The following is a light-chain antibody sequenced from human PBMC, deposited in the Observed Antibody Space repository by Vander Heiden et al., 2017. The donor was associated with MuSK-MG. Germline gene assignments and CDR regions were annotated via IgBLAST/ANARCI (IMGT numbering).Light chain of an antibody. J-gene: IGKJ4*01. V-gene: IGKV1-5*03. CDR3: QQYHTFPLT. CDR1: QTFSYW. Sequence: DIQMTQSPSPLSASVGDRVTITCRASQTFSYWLAWYQQKPGKAPKLLIYKASNLERGVPSRFSGSGSGPEFTLTISSLQPDDFATYYCQQYHTFPLTFGGGTKVEMK. CDR2: KAS.